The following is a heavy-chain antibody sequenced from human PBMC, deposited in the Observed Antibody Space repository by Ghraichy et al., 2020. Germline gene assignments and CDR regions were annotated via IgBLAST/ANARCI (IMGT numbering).Heavy chain of an antibody. Sequence: SETLSLTCTVSGGSISSYYWSWIRQPPGKGLEWIGYIYYSGSTNYNPSLKSRVTISVDTSKNQFSLKLSSVTAADTAVYYCARSGYCSGGSCRTRWFDPWGQGTLVTVSS. J-gene: IGHJ5*02. V-gene: IGHV4-59*01. CDR2: IYYSGST. CDR1: GGSISSYY. D-gene: IGHD2-15*01. CDR3: ARSGYCSGGSCRTRWFDP.